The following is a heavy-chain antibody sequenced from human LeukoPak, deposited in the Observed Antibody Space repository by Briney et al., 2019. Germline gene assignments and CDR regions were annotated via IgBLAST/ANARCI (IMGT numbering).Heavy chain of an antibody. D-gene: IGHD3-22*01. CDR2: IYYSGST. V-gene: IGHV4-59*01. CDR1: GGSISSYY. CDR3: AGGSGYPKYFQH. Sequence: SETLSLTCTVSGGSISSYYWSWIRQPPGKGLEWIGYIYYSGSTNYNPSLKGRVTISVDTSKNQFSLKLSSVTAADTAVYYCAGGSGYPKYFQHWGQGTLVTVSS. J-gene: IGHJ1*01.